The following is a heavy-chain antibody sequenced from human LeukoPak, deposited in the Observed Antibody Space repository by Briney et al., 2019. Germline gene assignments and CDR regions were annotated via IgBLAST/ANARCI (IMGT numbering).Heavy chain of an antibody. D-gene: IGHD5-18*01. V-gene: IGHV3-9*01. CDR3: AKGPPGFWTQLWYFDY. CDR2: ISWNSANI. Sequence: GGSLRLSCAASGFTFADNAMHWVRHAPGKGLEWVSSISWNSANIGYADSVKGRFTISRDNAKDSLYLQMNSLRDDDTALYFCAKGPPGFWTQLWYFDYWGQGTLVTVSS. J-gene: IGHJ4*02. CDR1: GFTFADNA.